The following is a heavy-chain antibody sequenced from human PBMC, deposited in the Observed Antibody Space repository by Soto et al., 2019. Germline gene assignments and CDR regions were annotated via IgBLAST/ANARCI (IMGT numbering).Heavy chain of an antibody. CDR2: ISTSSSTI. Sequence: EVQLVESGGGLVQPGGSLRLSCAASGFIFSSYSMNWVRQAPGKGLEWVSYISTSSSTIYYADSVKGRSTISRDNARNSLYLQMHSLRDEDTAVYYCAREARARPVYYYDSSGYYGDAFDIWGQGTMVTVSS. V-gene: IGHV3-48*02. J-gene: IGHJ3*02. CDR3: AREARARPVYYYDSSGYYGDAFDI. CDR1: GFIFSSYS. D-gene: IGHD3-22*01.